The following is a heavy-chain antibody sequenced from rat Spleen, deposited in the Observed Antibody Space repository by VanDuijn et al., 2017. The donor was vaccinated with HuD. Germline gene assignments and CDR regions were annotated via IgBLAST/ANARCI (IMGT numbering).Heavy chain of an antibody. CDR3: AKDKGEYNNLFDY. J-gene: IGHJ2*01. CDR1: GFTFNNYW. Sequence: EVQLVESGGGLIQPGRSLKLSCVASGFTFNNYWMTWIRQAPGKGLEWVASISTGGGNTYYRDSVKGRFTISRNNAKNTQYLQMDSLRSEDTATYYCAKDKGEYNNLFDYWGQGVMVTVTS. V-gene: IGHV5-31*01. D-gene: IGHD1-10*01. CDR2: ISTGGGNT.